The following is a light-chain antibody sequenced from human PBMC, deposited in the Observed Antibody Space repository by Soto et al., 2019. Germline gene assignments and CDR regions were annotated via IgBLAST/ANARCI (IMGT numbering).Light chain of an antibody. CDR1: QSVSSSY. CDR2: GAS. Sequence: EIVLTQFPGTLSLSPGERATLSCRASQSVSSSYLAWYQQKPGQAPRLLIYGASSRATGIPDRFSGSGSGTDFTLTISRLEPGDFAVYYCQQYGSSPSVTFGQGTRLEIK. J-gene: IGKJ5*01. CDR3: QQYGSSPSVT. V-gene: IGKV3-20*01.